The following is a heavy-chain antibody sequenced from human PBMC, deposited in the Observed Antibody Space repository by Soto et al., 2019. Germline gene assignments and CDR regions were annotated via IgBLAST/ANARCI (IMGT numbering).Heavy chain of an antibody. J-gene: IGHJ4*02. CDR1: GGSIYKSGYY. Sequence: SETLSLTCTVSGGSIYKSGYYWGWIRQPPGRGLEWIGNIDYNGVTYSNPSLKSRVTISRDTSKNQFSLKLTSVTAADTALYYCGKVLVGATGHTDSDSWGPGTLVTVSS. D-gene: IGHD2-15*01. V-gene: IGHV4-39*01. CDR2: IDYNGVT. CDR3: GKVLVGATGHTDSDS.